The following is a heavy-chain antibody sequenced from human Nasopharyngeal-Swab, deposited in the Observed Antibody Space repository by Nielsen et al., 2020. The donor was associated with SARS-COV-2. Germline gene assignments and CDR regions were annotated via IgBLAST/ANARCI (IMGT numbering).Heavy chain of an antibody. CDR3: AKVLTMIVVVTLNAFDI. D-gene: IGHD3-22*01. Sequence: GESLKISCAASGFTFSSYWMSWVRQAPGKGLEWVANIKQDGSEKYYVDSVKGRFTISRDNAKNSLYLQMNSLRAEDTAVYYCAKVLTMIVVVTLNAFDIWGQGTMVTVSS. CDR2: IKQDGSEK. J-gene: IGHJ3*02. V-gene: IGHV3-7*03. CDR1: GFTFSSYW.